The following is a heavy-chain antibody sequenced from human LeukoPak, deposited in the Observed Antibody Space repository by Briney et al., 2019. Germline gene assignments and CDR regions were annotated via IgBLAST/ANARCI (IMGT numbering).Heavy chain of an antibody. J-gene: IGHJ4*02. CDR2: MNPNSGNT. V-gene: IGHV1-8*01. D-gene: IGHD5-18*01. CDR3: ARDGGWIQLWLGDY. Sequence: ASVKVSCKASGYTFTSYDINRVRQATGQGLEWMGWMNPNSGNTGYAQKFQGRVTMTRNTSISTAYMELSSLRSEDTAVYYCARDGGWIQLWLGDYWGQGTLVTVSS. CDR1: GYTFTSYD.